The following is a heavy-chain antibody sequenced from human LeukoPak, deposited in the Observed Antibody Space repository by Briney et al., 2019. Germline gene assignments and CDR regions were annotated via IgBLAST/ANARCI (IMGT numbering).Heavy chain of an antibody. J-gene: IGHJ6*03. CDR2: IYYSGST. Sequence: SETLSLTCTVSGYSISSGYYWGWIRPPPGKGLEWIGYIYYSGSTNYNPSLKSRVTISVDTSKNQFSLKLSSVTAADTAVYYCARDAQLGYYYMDVWGKGTTVTISS. D-gene: IGHD2-2*01. V-gene: IGHV4-61*01. CDR3: ARDAQLGYYYMDV. CDR1: GYSISSGYY.